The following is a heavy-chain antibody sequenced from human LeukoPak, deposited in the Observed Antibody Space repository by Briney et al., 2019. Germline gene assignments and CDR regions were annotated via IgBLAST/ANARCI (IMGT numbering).Heavy chain of an antibody. Sequence: GGSLRLSRAVCGITLTNYVRSWVRQAPGKGGEGVGGISDRGGRTNYADSVKARFTTSRDNPKNTPYLQMNSLRAEDTAVYFCAKRGVVIRVILVGFHKEAYYFDSWGQGALVTVSS. CDR3: AKRGVVIRVILVGFHKEAYYFDS. J-gene: IGHJ4*02. CDR1: GITLTNYV. CDR2: ISDRGGRT. V-gene: IGHV3-23*01. D-gene: IGHD3-22*01.